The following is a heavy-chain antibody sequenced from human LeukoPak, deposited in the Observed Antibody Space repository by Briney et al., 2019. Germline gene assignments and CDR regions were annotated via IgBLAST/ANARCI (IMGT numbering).Heavy chain of an antibody. CDR2: ISGRGGST. D-gene: IGHD6-19*01. V-gene: IGHV3-23*01. CDR1: GFTFSSYA. Sequence: GGSLRLPCAASGFTFSSYAMSWVRQAPGKGLEWVSAISGRGGSTYHADSAKGRFTISRDNSKNTLYLQMNSLRAEDTAVYYCAKDSGSGKAFYYYGMDVWGQGTTVTVSS. J-gene: IGHJ6*02. CDR3: AKDSGSGKAFYYYGMDV.